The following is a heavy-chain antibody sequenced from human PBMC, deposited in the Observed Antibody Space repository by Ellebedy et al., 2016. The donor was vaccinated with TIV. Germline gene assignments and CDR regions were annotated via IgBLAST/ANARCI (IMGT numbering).Heavy chain of an antibody. CDR3: ARGIQLWLEPHFDY. V-gene: IGHV3-30-3*01. D-gene: IGHD5-18*01. CDR1: GFTFSSYA. J-gene: IGHJ4*02. CDR2: ISYDGSNK. Sequence: PGGSLRLSCTASGFTFSSYAMSWVRQAPGKGLEWVAVISYDGSNKYYADSVKGRFTISRDNSKNTLYLQMNSLRAEDTAVYYCARGIQLWLEPHFDYWGQGTLVTVSS.